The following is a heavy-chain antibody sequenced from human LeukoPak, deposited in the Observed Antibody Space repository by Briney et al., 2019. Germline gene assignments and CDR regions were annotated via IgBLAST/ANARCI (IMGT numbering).Heavy chain of an antibody. CDR1: GFTFSSYG. V-gene: IGHV3-30*02. Sequence: PGGSLRLSCAASGFTFSSYGMHWVRQAPGKGLEWVAFIRYDGSNKYYADSVKGRFTISRDNSKNTLYLQMNSLRAEDTAVYYYAKVGAVYYYYMDVWGKGTTVTVSS. CDR3: AKVGAVYYYYMDV. CDR2: IRYDGSNK. J-gene: IGHJ6*03.